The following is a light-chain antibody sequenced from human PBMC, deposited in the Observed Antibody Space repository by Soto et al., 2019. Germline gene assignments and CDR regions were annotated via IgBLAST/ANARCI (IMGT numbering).Light chain of an antibody. J-gene: IGLJ6*01. CDR3: KSYAGSNTYV. CDR1: KNDIGLYDF. Sequence: QSALAQPPSASGSPGQSVTISCTGTKNDIGLYDFVSWYQHHPGKAPRLIIYEVVQRPSGVPDRFSGSKSGNTASLTVSGLQAADEADYFCKSYAGSNTYVVGSGTKV. CDR2: EVV. V-gene: IGLV2-8*01.